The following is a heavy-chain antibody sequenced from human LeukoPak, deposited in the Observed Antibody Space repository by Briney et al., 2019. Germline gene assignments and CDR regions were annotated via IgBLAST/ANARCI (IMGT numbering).Heavy chain of an antibody. D-gene: IGHD6-19*01. CDR2: IYYSGST. J-gene: IGHJ4*02. CDR3: ARLYSSGLGNY. CDR1: GGSISSSSYY. Sequence: SETLSLTCTVSGGSISSSSYYWGWIRQPPGKGLEWTGSIYYSGSTYYTPSLKSRVTISVDTSKNQFSLKLSSVTAADTAVYYCARLYSSGLGNYWGQGTLVTVSS. V-gene: IGHV4-39*01.